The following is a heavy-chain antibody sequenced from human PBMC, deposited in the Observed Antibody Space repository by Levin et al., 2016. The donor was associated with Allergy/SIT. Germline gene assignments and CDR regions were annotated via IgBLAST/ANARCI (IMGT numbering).Heavy chain of an antibody. V-gene: IGHV4-39*01. Sequence: SETLSLTCTVSGVSLRSSTHYWGWIRQAPGKGLAWIATVYYSGAAYYTSSLRSRLTISIDPSNNQFSLNLRSVTAADTAVYYCARYGDFAFDYWGQGILVTVSS. D-gene: IGHD4-17*01. CDR3: ARYGDFAFDY. CDR2: VYYSGAA. CDR1: GVSLRSSTHY. J-gene: IGHJ4*02.